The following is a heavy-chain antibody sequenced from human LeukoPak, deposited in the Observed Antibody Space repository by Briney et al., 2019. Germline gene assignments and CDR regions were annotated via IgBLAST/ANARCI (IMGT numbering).Heavy chain of an antibody. D-gene: IGHD1-1*01. V-gene: IGHV4-38-2*01. CDR1: GYSISRGYH. Sequence: SETLSLTCAVSGYSISRGYHWGWIRQPPGTGLEWIGSIHHSGNTYYNSSLKSRVTISVDTSKNQFSLKVNSVTAADTAVYYCARVDWNPDYWGQGTLVAVSS. CDR2: IHHSGNT. CDR3: ARVDWNPDY. J-gene: IGHJ4*02.